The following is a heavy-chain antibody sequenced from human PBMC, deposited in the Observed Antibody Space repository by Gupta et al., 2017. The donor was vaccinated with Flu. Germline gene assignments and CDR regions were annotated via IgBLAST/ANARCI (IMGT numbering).Heavy chain of an antibody. J-gene: IGHJ6*03. CDR1: GGSISSSNYY. CDR3: ARQVFYYYYMDV. V-gene: IGHV4-39*01. CDR2: MYYSGTT. Sequence: QLQLQESGPRLVKPSETLSLTCTVSGGSISSSNYYWGWIRQPPGKGLEWIGSMYYSGTTYYNPSLKSRVTISVDTSKNQFSLKLSSVTAADTAVYYCARQVFYYYYMDVWGKGTTVTVSS.